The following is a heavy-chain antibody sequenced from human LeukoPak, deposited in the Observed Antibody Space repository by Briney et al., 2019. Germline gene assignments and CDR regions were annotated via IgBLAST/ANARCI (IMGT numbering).Heavy chain of an antibody. CDR1: GFTFSSYS. D-gene: IGHD6-19*01. CDR3: ARDRLSEDGMDV. CDR2: ISSSSSYI. J-gene: IGHJ6*02. V-gene: IGHV3-21*01. Sequence: PGGSPRLSCAASGFTFSSYSMNWVRQAPGKGLEWVSSISSSSSYIYYADSVKGRFTISRDNAKNSRYLQMTSLRAEATAVYYCARDRLSEDGMDVWGQGTTVTVSS.